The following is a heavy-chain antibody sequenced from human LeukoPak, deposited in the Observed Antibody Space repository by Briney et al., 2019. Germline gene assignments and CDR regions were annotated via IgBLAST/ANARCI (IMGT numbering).Heavy chain of an antibody. CDR2: IYTSGST. J-gene: IGHJ6*03. D-gene: IGHD6-19*01. CDR1: GGSFSGYY. Sequence: SETLSLTCAVYGGSFSGYYWSWIRQPAGKGLEWIGRIYTSGSTNYNPSLKSRVTMSVDTSKNQFSLKLSSVTAADTAVYYCARDRADSSGWYVGYYYYMDVWGKGTTVTVSS. V-gene: IGHV4-4*07. CDR3: ARDRADSSGWYVGYYYYMDV.